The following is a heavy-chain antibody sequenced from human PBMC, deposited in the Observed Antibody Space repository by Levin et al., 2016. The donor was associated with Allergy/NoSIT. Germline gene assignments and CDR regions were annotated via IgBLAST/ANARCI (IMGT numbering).Heavy chain of an antibody. J-gene: IGHJ4*02. D-gene: IGHD5/OR15-5a*01. CDR2: IHYSGST. CDR3: AREDVVSTTKDY. Sequence: SETLSLTCTVSGDSISSGGYYWSWIRQHPGKGLEWIGYIHYSGSTYYNPSLKSRVSISVDTAKNQFSLKVNSVTAADTAVYYCAREDVVSTTKDYWGQGTLVTVSS. V-gene: IGHV4-31*03. CDR1: GDSISSGGYY.